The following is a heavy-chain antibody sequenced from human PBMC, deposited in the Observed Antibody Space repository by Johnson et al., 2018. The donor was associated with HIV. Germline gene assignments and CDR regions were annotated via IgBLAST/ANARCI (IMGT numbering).Heavy chain of an antibody. CDR3: AKELRPNSSGYYPYDAFDI. CDR2: IRFDGSDK. CDR1: GFTFSSYG. J-gene: IGHJ3*02. D-gene: IGHD3-22*01. V-gene: IGHV3-30*02. Sequence: VQLVESGGGVVRSGGSLRLSCAASGFTFSSYGMHWVRQAPGKGLAWVAFIRFDGSDKYYADSVKGRFTISRDNSKNTLYLQMNSLRAEDTAVYYCAKELRPNSSGYYPYDAFDIWGQGTTVTVSS.